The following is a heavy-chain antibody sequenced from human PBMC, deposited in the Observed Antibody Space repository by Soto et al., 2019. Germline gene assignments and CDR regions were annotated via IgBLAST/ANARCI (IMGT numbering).Heavy chain of an antibody. CDR2: ISGSGDST. V-gene: IGHV3-23*01. CDR1: GFTFSSYA. CDR3: TTDLTDAYYYYGMDV. D-gene: IGHD7-27*01. J-gene: IGHJ6*02. Sequence: GGSLRLSCAASGFTFSSYAMNWVRQAPGKGLEWVSVISGSGDSTYYADSVKGRFIISRDNSKNTLYLQMNSLRAEDTAVYYCTTDLTDAYYYYGMDVWGQGTTVTVSS.